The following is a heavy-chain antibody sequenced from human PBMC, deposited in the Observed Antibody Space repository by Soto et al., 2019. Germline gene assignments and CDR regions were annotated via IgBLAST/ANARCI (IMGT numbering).Heavy chain of an antibody. CDR2: IYTGGTT. CDR1: GFTVSSNY. V-gene: IGHV3-66*01. D-gene: IGHD1-26*01. J-gene: IGHJ1*01. Sequence: GGSLRLSCAASGFTVSSNYMSWVRQAPGKGLEWVSVIYTGGTTYYADSVKGRFTISRDNSKNTLYLQMNSLRAADTAVYYCARSRGTGTYPHDFQPWGQGPLVTVSS. CDR3: ARSRGTGTYPHDFQP.